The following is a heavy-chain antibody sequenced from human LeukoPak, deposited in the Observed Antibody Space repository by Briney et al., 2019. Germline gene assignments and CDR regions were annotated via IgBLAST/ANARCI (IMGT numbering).Heavy chain of an antibody. Sequence: GGSLRLSCAASGFTVSSNYMSWVRQAPGKGLEWVSVIYSGGSTYYADSVKGRFTISRDNSKNTLYLQMNSLRAEDTAVYYCAKDDSSGYYYVVGAFDIWGQGTMVTVSS. CDR1: GFTVSSNY. CDR3: AKDDSSGYYYVVGAFDI. V-gene: IGHV3-53*01. J-gene: IGHJ3*02. CDR2: IYSGGST. D-gene: IGHD3-22*01.